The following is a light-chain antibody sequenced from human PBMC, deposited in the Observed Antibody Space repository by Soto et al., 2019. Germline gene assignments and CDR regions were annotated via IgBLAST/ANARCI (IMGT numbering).Light chain of an antibody. J-gene: IGLJ1*01. CDR2: SDY. CDR3: AAWNGRLNGLYV. V-gene: IGLV1-44*01. CDR1: SSNIGSLT. Sequence: QSVLTQPPSASGTPGQRVTISCSGSSSNIGSLTVDWYHHLPGTAPQLLIYSDYQRPSGVPDRFSGSKSGTSAALAISGLQSADDADYYCAAWNGRLNGLYVFGTGTKLTVL.